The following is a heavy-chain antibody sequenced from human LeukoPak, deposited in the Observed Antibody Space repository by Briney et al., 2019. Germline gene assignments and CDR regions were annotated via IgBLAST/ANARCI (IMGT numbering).Heavy chain of an antibody. CDR1: GFTFTSYS. V-gene: IGHV3-23*01. Sequence: PGGSLRLSCAASGFTFTSYSMNRVRQAPGKGLEWVSTISGGGGSTYYADSVKGRFTTSRDNSKNTLYLQVNSLRAEDTAVYYCAKGGKWDVTPFDYWGQGTLVTVSS. CDR3: AKGGKWDVTPFDY. J-gene: IGHJ4*02. CDR2: ISGGGGST. D-gene: IGHD1-26*01.